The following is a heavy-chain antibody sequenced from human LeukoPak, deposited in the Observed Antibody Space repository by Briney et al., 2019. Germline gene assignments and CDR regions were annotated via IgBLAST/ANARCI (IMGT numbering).Heavy chain of an antibody. V-gene: IGHV4-4*09. Sequence: SETLSLTCTVSGGSISSYYWSWIRQPPGKGLEWIGYIYTSGSTNYNPSLKSRVTISVDTSKNQFSLKLSSVTAADTAVYYCARPTYYYDSSGYYNSAFDIWGQGTMATVSS. J-gene: IGHJ3*02. CDR1: GGSISSYY. D-gene: IGHD3-22*01. CDR3: ARPTYYYDSSGYYNSAFDI. CDR2: IYTSGST.